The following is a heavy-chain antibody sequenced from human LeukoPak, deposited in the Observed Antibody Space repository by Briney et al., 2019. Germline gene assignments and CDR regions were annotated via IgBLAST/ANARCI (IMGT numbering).Heavy chain of an antibody. CDR1: GFTFRSYW. CDR2: INQGGSVK. V-gene: IGHV3-7*03. D-gene: IGHD4-17*01. CDR3: ARDRDGDYRY. J-gene: IGHJ4*02. Sequence: PGGSLRLSCAASGFTFRSYWMSWVRQAPGKGLEWVANINQGGSVKYYVDSVKGRFTISRDDAKNSLYVQMNSLRDEDTAVYYCARDRDGDYRYWGQGTLVTVSS.